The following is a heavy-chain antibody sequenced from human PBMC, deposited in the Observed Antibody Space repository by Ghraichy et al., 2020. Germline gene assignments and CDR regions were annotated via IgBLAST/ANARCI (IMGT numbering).Heavy chain of an antibody. CDR2: IYDSGSP. J-gene: IGHJ6*02. V-gene: IGHV4-59*01. Sequence: SETLSLTCTVSGGSISGYYWTWVRQPPGKGLEWFGYIYDSGSPNYNPSLKSRATISVDTSKNQSSLKLSSVTAADTAVYYCARGLGYCSGGSCSPYYGMDVWGQGTTVTVSS. CDR1: GGSISGYY. D-gene: IGHD2-15*01. CDR3: ARGLGYCSGGSCSPYYGMDV.